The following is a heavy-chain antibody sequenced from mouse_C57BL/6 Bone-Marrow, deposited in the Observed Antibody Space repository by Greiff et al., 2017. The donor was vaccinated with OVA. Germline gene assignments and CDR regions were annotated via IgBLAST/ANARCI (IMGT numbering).Heavy chain of an antibody. CDR1: GYTFTSYW. CDR3: ARRYYGSSYWYFDV. D-gene: IGHD1-1*01. J-gene: IGHJ1*03. V-gene: IGHV1-55*01. CDR2: IYPGSGST. Sequence: VQLQQPGAELVKPGASVKMSCKASGYTFTSYWITWVKQRPGQGLEWIGDIYPGSGSTNYNEKFKSKATLTLYTSSSTAYMQLSSLTSEDSAVYYCARRYYGSSYWYFDVWGTGTTVTVSS.